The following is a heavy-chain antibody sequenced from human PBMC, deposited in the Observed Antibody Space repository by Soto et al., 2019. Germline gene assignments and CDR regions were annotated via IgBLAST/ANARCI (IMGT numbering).Heavy chain of an antibody. CDR3: ARVFGAVYYYGMDV. CDR1: GFTVSSNY. CDR2: IYSGGST. D-gene: IGHD3-3*01. V-gene: IGHV3-53*01. J-gene: IGHJ6*02. Sequence: GGSLRLSCAASGFTVSSNYMSWVRQAPGKGLEWVSVIYSGGSTYYADSVKGRFTISRDNSKNTLYLQMNSLRAEDTAVYYCARVFGAVYYYGMDVWGQGTTVTVSS.